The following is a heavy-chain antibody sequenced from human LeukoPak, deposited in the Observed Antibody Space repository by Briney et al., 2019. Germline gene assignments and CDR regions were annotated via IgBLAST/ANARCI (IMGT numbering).Heavy chain of an antibody. D-gene: IGHD3-22*01. CDR2: ISTYNGNT. J-gene: IGHJ4*02. V-gene: IGHV1-18*01. CDR1: GYTFSNYG. CDR3: ARDGGDYYDRSGYYPFDY. Sequence: ASVKVSCKASGYTFSNYGLSWVRQAPGQGLEWMGWISTYNGNTNYAQEFQGRVTMTIETSTSTAYMELRSLKPDDTAVYYCARDGGDYYDRSGYYPFDYWGQGTLVTVSS.